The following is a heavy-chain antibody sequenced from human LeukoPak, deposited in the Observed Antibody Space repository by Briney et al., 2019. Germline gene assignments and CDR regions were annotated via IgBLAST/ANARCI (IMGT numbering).Heavy chain of an antibody. CDR1: GGSISSSNW. CDR2: IYHSGST. Sequence: PSGTLSPTCAVSGGSISSSNWWSWVRQPPGKGLEWIGEIYHSGSTNYNPSLKSRVTISVDKSKNQFSLKLSSVTAADTAVYYCARFVTYDYGDYDAFDIWGQGTMVTVSS. CDR3: ARFVTYDYGDYDAFDI. V-gene: IGHV4-4*02. J-gene: IGHJ3*02. D-gene: IGHD4-17*01.